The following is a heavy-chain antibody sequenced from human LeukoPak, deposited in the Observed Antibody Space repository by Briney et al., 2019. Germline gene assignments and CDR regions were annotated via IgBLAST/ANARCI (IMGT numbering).Heavy chain of an antibody. CDR1: GFTFDDYA. J-gene: IGHJ5*02. Sequence: GRSLRLSCAASGFTFDDYAMHWVRQAPGKGLEWVANIKQDGSDQYYVDSVKGRFTISRDNAENSLYLQMNSLRAEDTAVYYCARVRPGYSNGLFDPWGQGTLVTVSS. D-gene: IGHD6-19*01. CDR2: IKQDGSDQ. CDR3: ARVRPGYSNGLFDP. V-gene: IGHV3-7*01.